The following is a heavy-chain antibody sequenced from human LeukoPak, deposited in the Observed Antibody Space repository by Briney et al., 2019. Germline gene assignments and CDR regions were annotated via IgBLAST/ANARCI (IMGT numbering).Heavy chain of an antibody. V-gene: IGHV4-38-2*01. J-gene: IGHJ4*02. Sequence: TSETLSLTCAVSGYSISSGYYWGWIRQPPGEGLGGIGSIYHSGSTYYNPYAKSRITKEVDTSKNQFSLKLSSVTAADTAVYYCARSRELLYYDFDYWGQGTLVTVSS. CDR2: IYHSGST. CDR3: ARSRELLYYDFDY. D-gene: IGHD3-10*01. CDR1: GYSISSGYY.